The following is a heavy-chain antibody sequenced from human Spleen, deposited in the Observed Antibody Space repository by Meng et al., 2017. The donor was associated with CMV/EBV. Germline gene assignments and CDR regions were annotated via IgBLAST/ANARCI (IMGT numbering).Heavy chain of an antibody. Sequence: CEASGFVFSTFAVRWVRQAPGKGLEWVGLIWSDGSKKYYIDSVKGRFTISRDNSQNTLYLQMNSLRAEDSGVYYCARPISLHDEACLHWGQGTLVTVSS. J-gene: IGHJ4*02. CDR1: GFVFSTFA. V-gene: IGHV3-33*01. CDR3: ARPISLHDEACLH. CDR2: IWSDGSKK. D-gene: IGHD1-1*01.